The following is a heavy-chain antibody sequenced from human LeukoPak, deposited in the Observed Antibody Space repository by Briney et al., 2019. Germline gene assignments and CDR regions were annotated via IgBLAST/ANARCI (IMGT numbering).Heavy chain of an antibody. CDR1: GYSFSTYD. CDR3: TKNNADGEGRLGD. Sequence: ASVKVSCKASGYSFSTYDMIWLRQAPGHGVEWLGWINTNAGNATYDQGFTGRFVFSLDTSVSTAYLQISSLKADDTAMYYCTKNNADGEGRLGDWGQGTLVTVSS. D-gene: IGHD3-10*01. V-gene: IGHV7-4-1*02. CDR2: INTNAGNA. J-gene: IGHJ4*02.